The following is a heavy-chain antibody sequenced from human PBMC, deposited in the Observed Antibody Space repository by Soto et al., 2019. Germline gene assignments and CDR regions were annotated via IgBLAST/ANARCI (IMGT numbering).Heavy chain of an antibody. CDR2: IYYSGST. Sequence: QVQLQESGPGLVKPSQTLSLTCTVSGGSISSGDYHWSWIRQPPGKGLEWIGYIYYSGSTYYNPSLKSRINISADTSKNQFSLKLSSVTAADTAVYYCARATRYDYVWGSYLNYYGMDVWGQGTTVTVSS. D-gene: IGHD3-16*02. V-gene: IGHV4-30-4*01. CDR3: ARATRYDYVWGSYLNYYGMDV. J-gene: IGHJ6*02. CDR1: GGSISSGDYH.